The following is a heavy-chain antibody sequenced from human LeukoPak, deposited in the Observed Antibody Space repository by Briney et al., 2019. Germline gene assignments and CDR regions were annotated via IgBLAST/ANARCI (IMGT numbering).Heavy chain of an antibody. V-gene: IGHV4-34*01. J-gene: IGHJ4*02. Sequence: SETLSLTCAVYGGSFNGYYWSWIRQPPGKGLEWIGEINHSGSTNYNPSLKSRVTISVDTSKNQFSLKLSSVTAADTAVYYCASGRYYFDYWGQGTLVTVSS. CDR2: INHSGST. CDR3: ASGRYYFDY. CDR1: GGSFNGYY.